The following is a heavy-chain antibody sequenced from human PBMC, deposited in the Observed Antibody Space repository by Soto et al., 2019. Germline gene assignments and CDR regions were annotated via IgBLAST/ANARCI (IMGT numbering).Heavy chain of an antibody. J-gene: IGHJ5*02. V-gene: IGHV2-5*02. CDR3: AHKPLTTTGAFDP. D-gene: IGHD4-17*01. Sequence: QITLKESGPALVKPTQTLTLTCTFSGFSLTRGVGVAWIRQPPGKALEWLALIYWDDDKRYSSSLKSRLTITKHTSKNQVVLIMTNMDPVATATYYCAHKPLTTTGAFDPWGQGTLVTVSS. CDR1: GFSLTRGVG. CDR2: IYWDDDK.